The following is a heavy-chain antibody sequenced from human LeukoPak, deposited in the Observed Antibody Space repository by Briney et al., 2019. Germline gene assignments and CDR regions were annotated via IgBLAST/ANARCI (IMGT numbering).Heavy chain of an antibody. J-gene: IGHJ4*02. Sequence: SETLSLTCTVSGGSISSSSYYWGWIRQPPGKGLEWIGSIYYSGSTYYNPSLKSRVTISVDTSKNQFSLKLSSVTAADTAVYYCARSHGSSWYQFDYWGQGTLVTVSS. D-gene: IGHD6-13*01. V-gene: IGHV4-39*07. CDR1: GGSISSSSYY. CDR2: IYYSGST. CDR3: ARSHGSSWYQFDY.